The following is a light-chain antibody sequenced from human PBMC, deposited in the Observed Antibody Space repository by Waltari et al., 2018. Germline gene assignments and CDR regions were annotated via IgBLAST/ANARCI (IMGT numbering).Light chain of an antibody. CDR2: DAS. CDR3: QQRGNWPSGYT. J-gene: IGKJ2*01. Sequence: EIVLTQSPATLSLSPGERATLSCRASRSVGNYLAWYQQKPGQAPRLLIYDASIRATDIPARFSGSGSGTDFTLTISSLEPEDFAVYFCQQRGNWPSGYTFGQGTKLEIK. CDR1: RSVGNY. V-gene: IGKV3-11*01.